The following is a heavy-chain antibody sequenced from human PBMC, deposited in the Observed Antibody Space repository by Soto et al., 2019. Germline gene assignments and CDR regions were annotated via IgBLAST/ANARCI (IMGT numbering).Heavy chain of an antibody. J-gene: IGHJ4*02. Sequence: SETLSLTCAVYGGSFSGYYWSWIRQPPGKGLEWIGEINHSGSTNYNPSLKSRVTISVDTSKNQFSLKLSSVTAADTAVYYCASSSIFGVVIPFYYWGQGTLVPVSS. V-gene: IGHV4-34*01. CDR1: GGSFSGYY. CDR2: INHSGST. D-gene: IGHD3-3*01. CDR3: ASSSIFGVVIPFYY.